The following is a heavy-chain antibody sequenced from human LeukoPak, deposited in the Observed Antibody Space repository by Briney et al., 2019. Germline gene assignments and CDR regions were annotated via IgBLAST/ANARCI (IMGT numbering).Heavy chain of an antibody. Sequence: SGTLSLTCAVYGGSFSGYYWSWIRQPPGKGLEWIGEINHSGSTNYNPSLKSRVTISVDTSKNQFSLKLSSVTAADTAVYYCARGRVLWFGELYPRWFDPWGQGTLVTVSS. J-gene: IGHJ5*02. CDR1: GGSFSGYY. CDR2: INHSGST. D-gene: IGHD3-10*01. CDR3: ARGRVLWFGELYPRWFDP. V-gene: IGHV4-34*01.